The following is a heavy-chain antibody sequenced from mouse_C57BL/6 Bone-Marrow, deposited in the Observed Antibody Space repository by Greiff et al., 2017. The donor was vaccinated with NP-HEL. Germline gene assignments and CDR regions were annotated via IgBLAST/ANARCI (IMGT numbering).Heavy chain of an antibody. CDR2: ISDGGSYT. J-gene: IGHJ1*03. Sequence: DVKLVESGGGLVKPGGSLKLSCAASGFTFSSYAMSWVRQTPEKRLEWVATISDGGSYTYYPDNVKGRFTISRDNAKNNLYLQMSHLKSEDTAMYYCARETGYYGYFDVWGTGTTVTVSS. V-gene: IGHV5-4*01. CDR1: GFTFSSYA. CDR3: ARETGYYGYFDV. D-gene: IGHD2-2*01.